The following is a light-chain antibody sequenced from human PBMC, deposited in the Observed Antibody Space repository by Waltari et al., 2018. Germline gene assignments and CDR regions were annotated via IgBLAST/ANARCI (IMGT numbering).Light chain of an antibody. CDR2: DVT. V-gene: IGLV2-14*03. J-gene: IGLJ1*01. CDR1: RRDVGGHHY. CDR3: SSYTSSSTQYV. Sequence: QSALTQPASVSASPGQSITISCTGTRRDVGGHHYVSWYQQHPGKPPKLMIYDVTYRPSGVSNRFSGSKSGNTASLTISGLQAEDEADYYCSSYTSSSTQYVFGSGTKVTVL.